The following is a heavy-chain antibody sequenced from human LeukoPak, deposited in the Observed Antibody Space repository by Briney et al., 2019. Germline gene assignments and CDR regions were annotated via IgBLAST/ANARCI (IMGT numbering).Heavy chain of an antibody. CDR1: GFTFDDYA. CDR3: AKDRYSTSSCFDY. D-gene: IGHD6-6*01. Sequence: PGRSLRLSCAASGFTFDDYAMHWVRQAPGKGLEWVSGVSWNSGSVDYADSVKGRFTISRDNAKNSLYLQMNSLRAEDMALYFCAKDRYSTSSCFDYWGQGTLVTVSS. CDR2: VSWNSGSV. J-gene: IGHJ4*02. V-gene: IGHV3-9*03.